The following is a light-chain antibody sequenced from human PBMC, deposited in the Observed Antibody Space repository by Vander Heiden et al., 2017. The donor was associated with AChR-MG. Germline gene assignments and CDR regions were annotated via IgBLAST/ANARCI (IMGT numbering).Light chain of an antibody. CDR3: QQGDYYPLT. CDR2: KAS. V-gene: IGKV1-5*03. Sequence: DIRMTQSPSTLAASVGDRVTITCRASQSIGDWLAWYQQEPGKAPKVLIYKASSLESGVPSRFSGSGSGTEFALTISSLQPDDFATYYCQQGDYYPLTFGGGTKVDIK. CDR1: QSIGDW. J-gene: IGKJ4*01.